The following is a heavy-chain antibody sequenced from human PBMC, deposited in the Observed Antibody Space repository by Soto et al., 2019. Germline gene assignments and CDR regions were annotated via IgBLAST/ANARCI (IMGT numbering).Heavy chain of an antibody. Sequence: GGTLRLSCATSVFTFSNAWMNWVRQAPGKGLEWVGRIKSKTDGGTTDYAATVKGRFTISRDDSRNTLYLQMNSLKTEDTAVYYCTTHLYDFWSGSYGMDVWGQGTTVTVSS. V-gene: IGHV3-15*07. J-gene: IGHJ6*02. D-gene: IGHD3-3*01. CDR3: TTHLYDFWSGSYGMDV. CDR2: IKSKTDGGTT. CDR1: VFTFSNAW.